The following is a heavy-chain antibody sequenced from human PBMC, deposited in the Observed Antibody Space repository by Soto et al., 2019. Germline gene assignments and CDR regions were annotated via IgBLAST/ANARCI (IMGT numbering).Heavy chain of an antibody. D-gene: IGHD6-13*01. V-gene: IGHV1-69*13. CDR3: ARIGEAAAGTISYYGMDV. J-gene: IGHJ6*02. CDR2: IIPIFGTA. CDR1: GGTFSSYA. Sequence: SVQVSFKAPGGTFSSYAISWVRQAPAQGLEWMGGIIPIFGTANYAQKFQGRVTITADESTSTAYMELSSLKSEDTAVYYCARIGEAAAGTISYYGMDVWGQGTTVTVSS.